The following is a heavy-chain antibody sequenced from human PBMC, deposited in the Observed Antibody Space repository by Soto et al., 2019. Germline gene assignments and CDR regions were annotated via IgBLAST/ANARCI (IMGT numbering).Heavy chain of an antibody. J-gene: IGHJ4*02. CDR1: GFTFSSYG. V-gene: IGHV3-33*01. Sequence: GGSLRLSCAASGFTFSSYGMHWVRQAPGKGLEWVAVIWYDGSNKYYADSVKGRFTISRDNSKNTLYLQMNSLRAEDTAVYYCARDPMTLYEPLYYFDYWGQGTLVTVSS. CDR3: ARDPMTLYEPLYYFDY. CDR2: IWYDGSNK. D-gene: IGHD3-16*02.